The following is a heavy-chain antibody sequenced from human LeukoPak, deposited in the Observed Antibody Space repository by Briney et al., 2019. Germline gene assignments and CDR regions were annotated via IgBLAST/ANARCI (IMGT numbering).Heavy chain of an antibody. CDR2: IKQDGSEK. V-gene: IGHV3-7*01. J-gene: IGHJ6*03. CDR1: GFTFSSYW. D-gene: IGHD6-19*01. Sequence: PGGSLRLSCAAFGFTFSSYWMSWVRQAPGKGLEWVANIKQDGSEKYYVDSVKGRFTISRDNAKNSLYLQMNSLRAEDTAVYYCARGQWLALGYMDVWGKGTTVTVSS. CDR3: ARGQWLALGYMDV.